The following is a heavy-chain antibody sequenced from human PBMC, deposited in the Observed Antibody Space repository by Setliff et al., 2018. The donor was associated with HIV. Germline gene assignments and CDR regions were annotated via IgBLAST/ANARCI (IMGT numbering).Heavy chain of an antibody. CDR1: GFTFTGYW. D-gene: IGHD1-26*01. CDR3: TRNIGSGTYWGSWYYMDV. J-gene: IGHJ6*03. CDR2: INKDGSQT. Sequence: LRLSCAASGFTFTGYWMHWVRQAPGKGLEWVANINKDGSQTYYVDSVKGRFTISRDTAKNSLFLQMNSLRAEDTAMYYCTRNIGSGTYWGSWYYMDVWGKGTTVTVSS. V-gene: IGHV3-7*03.